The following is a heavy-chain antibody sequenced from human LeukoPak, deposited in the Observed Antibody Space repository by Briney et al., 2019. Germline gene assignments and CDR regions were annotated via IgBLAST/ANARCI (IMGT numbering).Heavy chain of an antibody. Sequence: SETLSLTCTVSGDSISSYYGSWIRQPAGKGLEWIGRIHPSGSTNYNPSLKSRVTLSVDTSKNEFSLKLSSVTAADTAVYYCARGPPPDLDYWGRGTLVTVSS. CDR1: GDSISSYY. V-gene: IGHV4-4*07. J-gene: IGHJ4*02. CDR2: IHPSGST. CDR3: ARGPPPDLDY.